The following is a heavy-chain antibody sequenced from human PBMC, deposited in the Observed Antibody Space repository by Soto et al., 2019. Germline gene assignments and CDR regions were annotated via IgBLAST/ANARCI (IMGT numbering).Heavy chain of an antibody. D-gene: IGHD1-1*01. V-gene: IGHV5-10-1*01. CDR2: IDPSDSYT. CDR1: GYSFTSYW. J-gene: IGHJ6*01. Sequence: GESLKISCKGSGYSFTSYWISWVRQMPGKGLEWMGRIDPSDSYTNYSPSFQGHVTISADKSISTAYLQWSSLKASDTAMYYCPAPTSEKGYNYFSNNGKDVRGKGNTRTVCS. CDR3: PAPTSEKGYNYFSNNGKDV.